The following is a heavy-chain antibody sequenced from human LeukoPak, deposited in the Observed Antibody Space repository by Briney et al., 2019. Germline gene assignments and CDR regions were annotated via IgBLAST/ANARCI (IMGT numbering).Heavy chain of an antibody. Sequence: GGSLRLSCAASGFTFSSYWMHWVRQAPGKGLVWVSPTSSDGISKASQDPVKGRFTIFRDNAKNTLYLQMHSLGAEDTAVYYCARALPPSVNTPWKWGQGTQVTVSS. CDR1: GFTFSSYW. D-gene: IGHD1-1*01. J-gene: IGHJ4*02. CDR3: ARALPPSVNTPWK. V-gene: IGHV3-74*01. CDR2: TSSDGISK.